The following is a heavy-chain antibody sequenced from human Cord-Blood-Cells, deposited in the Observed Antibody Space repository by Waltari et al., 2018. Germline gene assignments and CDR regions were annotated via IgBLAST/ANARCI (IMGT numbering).Heavy chain of an antibody. CDR3: AKSQLYYFDY. J-gene: IGHJ4*02. D-gene: IGHD6-13*01. CDR1: VLSFSRFG. V-gene: IGHV3-30*18. Sequence: QLSLVVSGRDGVHPWGARRLSSEGSVLSFSRFGMHRVRQAPGKGLEWVAVISYDGSNKYYADSVKGRFTISRENSKNTLYLQMNSLRAEDTAVYYCAKSQLYYFDYWRQGTLVTVSS. CDR2: ISYDGSNK.